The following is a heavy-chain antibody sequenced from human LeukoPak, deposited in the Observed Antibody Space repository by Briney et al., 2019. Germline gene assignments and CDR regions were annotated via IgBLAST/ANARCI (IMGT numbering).Heavy chain of an antibody. CDR2: IKSKTDGGTT. Sequence: PGGSLRLSCAASGFTFSNAWMSWVRQAPGKGLEWVGRIKSKTDGGTTDYAAPVKGRFTISRDDSKNTLYLQMNSLKTEDTAVYYCARDGDSSGWTRSDYWGQGTLVTVSS. J-gene: IGHJ4*02. D-gene: IGHD6-19*01. CDR1: GFTFSNAW. V-gene: IGHV3-15*01. CDR3: ARDGDSSGWTRSDY.